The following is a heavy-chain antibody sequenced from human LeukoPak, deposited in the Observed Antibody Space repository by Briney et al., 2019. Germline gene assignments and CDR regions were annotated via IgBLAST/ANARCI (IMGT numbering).Heavy chain of an antibody. Sequence: SQTLSLTCAISGDSVSSNSAAWNWIRQSPSRGLEWLGRTYYRSKWYNDYAVSVKSRITINPDTSKNQFSLQLNSVTPEDTAVYYCARDKESSSRPLGDAFDIWGQGTMVTVSS. CDR2: TYYRSKWYN. J-gene: IGHJ3*02. CDR3: ARDKESSSRPLGDAFDI. V-gene: IGHV6-1*01. D-gene: IGHD6-13*01. CDR1: GDSVSSNSAA.